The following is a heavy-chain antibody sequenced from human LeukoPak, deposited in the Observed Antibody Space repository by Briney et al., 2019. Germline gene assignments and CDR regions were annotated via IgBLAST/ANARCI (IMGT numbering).Heavy chain of an antibody. Sequence: SVKVSCKASGGTFSSYAISWVRQAPGQGLEWMGRIIPIFGTANYAQKFQGRVTITTDESTSTAYMELSSLRSEDTAVYYCAKPLIAVAGTSAFGIWGQGTMVTVSS. CDR3: AKPLIAVAGTSAFGI. CDR2: IIPIFGTA. V-gene: IGHV1-69*05. CDR1: GGTFSSYA. J-gene: IGHJ3*02. D-gene: IGHD6-19*01.